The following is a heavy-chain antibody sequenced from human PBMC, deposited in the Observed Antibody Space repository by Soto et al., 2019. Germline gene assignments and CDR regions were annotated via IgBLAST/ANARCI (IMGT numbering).Heavy chain of an antibody. CDR3: ARGPRLEQWLIMY. CDR1: GFTFSSYG. J-gene: IGHJ4*02. CDR2: ISYDGSNK. Sequence: GGSLTLSCATTGFTFSSYGMHWVRQAPGKGLEWVAVISYDGSNKYYADSVKGRFTISRDNSKNTLYLQMNSLRAEDTAVYYCARGPRLEQWLIMYWGQGT. V-gene: IGHV3-30*03. D-gene: IGHD6-19*01.